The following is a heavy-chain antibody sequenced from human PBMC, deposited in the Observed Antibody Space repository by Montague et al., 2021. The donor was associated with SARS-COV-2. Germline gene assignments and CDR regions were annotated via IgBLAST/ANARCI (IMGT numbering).Heavy chain of an antibody. D-gene: IGHD1-1*01. CDR2: VHYNGRT. CDR1: GDSISSSSYN. J-gene: IGHJ4*02. CDR3: TRLVHRTWTEPSPGFDY. V-gene: IGHV4-39*01. Sequence: SETLSLTCTVSGDSISSSSYNWGWLRQPPGKGLDWLGSVHYNGRTYSNPSLQCPFSVYVDTSKNQLSLRLSSVTAADTAIYYSTRLVHRTWTEPSPGFDYWGQGTLVTVSS.